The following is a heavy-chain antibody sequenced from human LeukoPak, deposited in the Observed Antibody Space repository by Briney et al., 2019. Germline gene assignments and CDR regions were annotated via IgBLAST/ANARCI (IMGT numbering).Heavy chain of an antibody. CDR2: IYYSGST. J-gene: IGHJ5*02. CDR3: ARSDNYGFWSGPKNANWFDP. D-gene: IGHD3-3*01. Sequence: SETLSLTCTVSGGSISSSSYYWGWIRQPPGKGLEWIGSIYYSGSTYYNPSLKSRVTISVDTSKNQFSLKLSSVTAADTAVYYCARSDNYGFWSGPKNANWFDPWGQGTLVTVSS. CDR1: GGSISSSSYY. V-gene: IGHV4-39*01.